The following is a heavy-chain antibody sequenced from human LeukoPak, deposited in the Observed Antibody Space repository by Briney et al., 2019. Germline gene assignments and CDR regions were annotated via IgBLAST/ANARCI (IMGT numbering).Heavy chain of an antibody. Sequence: GGSLRLSCAASGFTFSSFAMSWVRQAPGRGLEWVSAISGSGGSTYYADSVKGRFTISRDNSKNTLYLQMNSLRAEDTAIYYCAEEGENYAFDIWGQGTMVTVSS. D-gene: IGHD2-21*01. J-gene: IGHJ3*02. CDR3: AEEGENYAFDI. V-gene: IGHV3-23*01. CDR1: GFTFSSFA. CDR2: ISGSGGST.